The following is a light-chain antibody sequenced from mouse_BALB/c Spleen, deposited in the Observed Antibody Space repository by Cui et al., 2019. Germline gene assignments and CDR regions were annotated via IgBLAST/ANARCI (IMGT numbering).Light chain of an antibody. V-gene: IGKV4-79*01. CDR1: SSVSSSY. J-gene: IGKJ2*01. CDR2: STS. Sequence: HMVLTQSPAIISASPGEKVTLTCSASSSVSSSYVYWYQQKPGSSPKLWIYSTSNLASGVPARFSGSGSGTSYSLTISSMEAEDAASYFCHQWSSYPPTFGGGTKLEIK. CDR3: HQWSSYPPT.